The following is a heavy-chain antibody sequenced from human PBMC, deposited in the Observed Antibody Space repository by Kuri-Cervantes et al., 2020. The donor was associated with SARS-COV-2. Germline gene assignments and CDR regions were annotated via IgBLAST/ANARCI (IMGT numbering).Heavy chain of an antibody. CDR1: GYSFPIYW. Sequence: GGSLRLSCEASGYSFPIYWIGWVRQMPGKGLEWMGIIYPSDSDTRYNPSFEGQVTISADKSISTADLQWSSLKASDTAMYYCARRGEADYWYFDLWGRGTLVTVSS. CDR2: IYPSDSDT. D-gene: IGHD3-10*01. CDR3: ARRGEADYWYFDL. V-gene: IGHV5-51*01. J-gene: IGHJ2*01.